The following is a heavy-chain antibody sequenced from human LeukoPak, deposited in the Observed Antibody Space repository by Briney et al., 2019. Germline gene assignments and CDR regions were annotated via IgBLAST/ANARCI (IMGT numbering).Heavy chain of an antibody. CDR2: ISAYNGNT. Sequence: ASVKVSCKASGYTFTSYGISWVRQAPGQGLEWMGWISAYNGNTNYAQKLQGRVTMTTDTSTSTAYMELRSLRSDDTAVYYCARSVAGPPVYGIDVWGQGTTVTVSS. CDR1: GYTFTSYG. J-gene: IGHJ6*02. V-gene: IGHV1-18*01. D-gene: IGHD6-19*01. CDR3: ARSVAGPPVYGIDV.